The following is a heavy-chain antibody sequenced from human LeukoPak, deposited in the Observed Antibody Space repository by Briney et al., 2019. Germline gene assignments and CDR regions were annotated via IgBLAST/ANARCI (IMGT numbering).Heavy chain of an antibody. CDR2: ISSDGSNK. Sequence: GRSLRLSCAASGLSFNSCGMHWVRQAPGKGLEWVAVISSDGSNKYYADSVKGRFTISRDNSKNTLSLQMNSLRAEDTAVYYCARDMAAAGTFDYWGQGTLVTVSS. CDR1: GLSFNSCG. V-gene: IGHV3-30*03. J-gene: IGHJ4*02. CDR3: ARDMAAAGTFDY. D-gene: IGHD6-13*01.